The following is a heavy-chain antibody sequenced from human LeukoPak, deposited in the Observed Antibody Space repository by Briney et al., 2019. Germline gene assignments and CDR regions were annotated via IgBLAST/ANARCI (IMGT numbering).Heavy chain of an antibody. Sequence: GGSLRLSCEASGFTYTNYWMSWFRQAPGKGLEWVANIKFDGSEKYYVDSVKGRFTISRDNAKNSLYLQLNSLRAEDTAVYFCARATASNWFDPWGQGTLVTVSS. CDR3: ARATASNWFDP. V-gene: IGHV3-7*01. CDR1: GFTYTNYW. CDR2: IKFDGSEK. J-gene: IGHJ5*02. D-gene: IGHD2-21*01.